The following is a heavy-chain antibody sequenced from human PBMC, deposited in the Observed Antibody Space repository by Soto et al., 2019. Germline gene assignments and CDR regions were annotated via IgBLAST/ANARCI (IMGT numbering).Heavy chain of an antibody. CDR3: ARDSFRSGWSYFDY. Sequence: GGSLRLSCAASGFTFSSYAMHWVRQAPGKGLEWVAVISYDGSNKYYADSVKGRFTISRDNSKNTLYLQMNSLRAEDTAVYYCARDSFRSGWSYFDYWGQGTLVTVSS. CDR2: ISYDGSNK. V-gene: IGHV3-30-3*01. CDR1: GFTFSSYA. J-gene: IGHJ4*02. D-gene: IGHD6-19*01.